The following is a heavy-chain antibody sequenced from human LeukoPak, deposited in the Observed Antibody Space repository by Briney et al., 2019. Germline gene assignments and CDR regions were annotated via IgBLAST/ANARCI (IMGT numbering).Heavy chain of an antibody. CDR3: ARNSRVVTQIDY. J-gene: IGHJ4*02. V-gene: IGHV4-59*01. CDR2: IYYSGST. Sequence: PSETLSLTCTVSGGSISSYYWSWIRQPPGNGLEWIGYIYYSGSTNYNPSLKSRVTISVDTSKNQFSPKLSSVTAADTAVYYCARNSRVVTQIDYWGQGTLVTVSS. D-gene: IGHD3-3*01. CDR1: GGSISSYY.